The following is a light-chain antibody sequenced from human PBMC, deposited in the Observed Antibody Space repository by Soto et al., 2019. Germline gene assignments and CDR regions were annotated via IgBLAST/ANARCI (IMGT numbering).Light chain of an antibody. Sequence: DIQMTQSPSSLSASVGDRVTITCQASHDITSYLNWYQHKPGKAPKLLIYDASILEAGVPSRFSGSGSGKYFTFTISSLQPEDVAKYFCQKCVYPPIFGPGTTVDLK. CDR3: QKCVYPPI. V-gene: IGKV1-33*01. CDR1: HDITSY. J-gene: IGKJ3*01. CDR2: DAS.